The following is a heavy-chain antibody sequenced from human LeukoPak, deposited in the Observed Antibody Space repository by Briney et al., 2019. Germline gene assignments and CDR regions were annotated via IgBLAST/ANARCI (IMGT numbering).Heavy chain of an antibody. CDR1: GFTFNNFA. J-gene: IGHJ4*02. D-gene: IGHD1-14*01. CDR3: AKSRSWRKYDS. CDR2: ISSNTLSI. V-gene: IGHV3-23*01. Sequence: GGPLRLSCVASGFTFNNFALTWVRQAPGKGLEWVSNISSNTLSIFYADSVKGRFTVSRDNSNNTVFLQMNSLRAEDTAVYFCAKSRSWRKYDSWGQGSLVIVSS.